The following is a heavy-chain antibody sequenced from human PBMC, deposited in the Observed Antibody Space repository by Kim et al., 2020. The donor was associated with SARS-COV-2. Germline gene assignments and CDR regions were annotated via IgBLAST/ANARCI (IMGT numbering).Heavy chain of an antibody. V-gene: IGHV3-11*05. CDR1: DFTFSDYY. Sequence: GGSLRLSCEASDFTFSDYYMTWVRQAPGKGLEWVSYISGTGLYTKNADSVKGRFTISRDNAKYSLYLQMNSLRAEDTAVYYCARARLNDILTGYVGTVAPYGMDVWGQGTTVTVSS. CDR3: ARARLNDILTGYVGTVAPYGMDV. D-gene: IGHD3-9*01. J-gene: IGHJ6*02. CDR2: ISGTGLYT.